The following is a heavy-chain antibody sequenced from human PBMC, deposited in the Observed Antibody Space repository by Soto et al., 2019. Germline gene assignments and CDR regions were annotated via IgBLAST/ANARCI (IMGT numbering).Heavy chain of an antibody. J-gene: IGHJ4*02. CDR2: IYYSGST. CDR1: GGSISSYY. Sequence: SETLSLTCTVSGGSISSYYWSWIRQPPGKGLEWIGYIYYSGSTNYNPSLKSRVTISVDTSKNQFSLKLSSVTAADTAVYYCAVLYYGSGSSDDYWGQGTLVTVSS. D-gene: IGHD3-10*01. V-gene: IGHV4-59*01. CDR3: AVLYYGSGSSDDY.